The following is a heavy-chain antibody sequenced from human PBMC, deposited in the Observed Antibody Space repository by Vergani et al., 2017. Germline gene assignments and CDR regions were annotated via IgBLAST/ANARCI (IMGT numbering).Heavy chain of an antibody. V-gene: IGHV1-46*01. Sequence: QVQLVQSGAEVKKLGASVKVSCKASGYTFPSYYMHWVRQAPGQGLEWMGIINRSGGSTSYAQKFQGRVTMTRETSTSTVYMGLSSLRSEDTAVYYCARFGAGCCSGGSCYSSYFDYWGQGTLVTVSS. CDR2: INRSGGST. J-gene: IGHJ4*02. CDR1: GYTFPSYY. D-gene: IGHD2-15*01. CDR3: ARFGAGCCSGGSCYSSYFDY.